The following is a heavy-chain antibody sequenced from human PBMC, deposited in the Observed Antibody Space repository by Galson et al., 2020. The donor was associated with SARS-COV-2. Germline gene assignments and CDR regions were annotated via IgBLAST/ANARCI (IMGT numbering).Heavy chain of an antibody. CDR1: GYTFPSYY. CDR2: INPSGGST. Sequence: ASVKVSCKASGYTFPSYYMHWVRQAPGQGLEWMGIINPSGGSTSHAQKFQGRVTMTRDTSTSTVYMELSSLRSEDTAVYYCARGYSSSSRGYYYMDVWGKGTTVTVSS. J-gene: IGHJ6*03. CDR3: ARGYSSSSRGYYYMDV. D-gene: IGHD6-6*01. V-gene: IGHV1-46*01.